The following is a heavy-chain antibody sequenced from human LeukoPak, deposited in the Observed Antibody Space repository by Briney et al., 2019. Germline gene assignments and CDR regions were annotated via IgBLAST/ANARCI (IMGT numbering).Heavy chain of an antibody. CDR1: GFTFSIYA. CDR3: VKVSSTAGATYFDH. D-gene: IGHD1-26*01. CDR2: ISSNGGST. V-gene: IGHV3-64D*06. Sequence: GGSLRLSCSASGFTFSIYAMHWVRQAPGKGLEYMSGISSNGGSTYHADSVKGRFTISRDNSKNTLYFQMSSLRAEDTAVYYCVKVSSTAGATYFDHWGQGTLVTVSS. J-gene: IGHJ4*02.